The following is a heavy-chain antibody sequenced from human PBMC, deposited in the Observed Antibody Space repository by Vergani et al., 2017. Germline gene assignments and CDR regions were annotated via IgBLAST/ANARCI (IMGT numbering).Heavy chain of an antibody. J-gene: IGHJ5*02. D-gene: IGHD3-16*01. CDR3: AGDGGGGNGAPAGFDP. CDR1: GGSISSGGYY. CDR2: NYYSGST. Sequence: QVQLQESGPGLVKPSQTLSLTCTVSGGSISSGGYYWSWIRQHPGKGLEWIGYNYYSGSTYYNPSLKSRVTISVDTSKNQFSLKLSSVTAADTAVYYCAGDGGGGNGAPAGFDPWGQGTLVTVSS. V-gene: IGHV4-31*03.